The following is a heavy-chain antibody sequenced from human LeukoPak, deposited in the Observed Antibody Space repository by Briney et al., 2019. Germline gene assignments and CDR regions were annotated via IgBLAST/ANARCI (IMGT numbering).Heavy chain of an antibody. V-gene: IGHV1-69*06. CDR1: GGTFSNYA. J-gene: IGHJ4*02. D-gene: IGHD5-18*01. Sequence: GASVKVSCKASGGTFSNYAISWVRQAPGQGLEWMGGIIPIFGTANYAQKFQGRVTITADKSTSTAYMELSSLRSEDTAVYYCARGGYGSELDYWGQGTLVTVSS. CDR2: IIPIFGTA. CDR3: ARGGYGSELDY.